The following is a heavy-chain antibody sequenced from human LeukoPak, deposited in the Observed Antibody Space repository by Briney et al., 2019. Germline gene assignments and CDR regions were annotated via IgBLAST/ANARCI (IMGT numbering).Heavy chain of an antibody. CDR3: ARAGYSYGTGYYFDY. D-gene: IGHD5-18*01. CDR2: INHSGST. J-gene: IGHJ4*02. V-gene: IGHV4-34*01. CDR1: GGSFSGYY. Sequence: SETLSLTCAVYGGSFSGYYWSWIRQPPGKGLEWIGEINHSGSTNYNPSLKSRVTISVDTSKNQFSLKLSSVTAADAAVYYCARAGYSYGTGYYFDYWGQGALVTVSS.